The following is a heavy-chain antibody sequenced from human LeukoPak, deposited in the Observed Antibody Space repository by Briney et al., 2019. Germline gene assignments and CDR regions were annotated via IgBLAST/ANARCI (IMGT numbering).Heavy chain of an antibody. Sequence: PSETLSLTCTVSGGSISSSSYYWGWIRQPPGKGLEWIGSIYYSGSTYYNPSLKSRVTISVDTSKNQFSLKLSSVTAADTAVYYCARGLTMIVVGDYYGMDVWGQGTTVTVSS. D-gene: IGHD3-22*01. CDR2: IYYSGST. J-gene: IGHJ6*02. CDR3: ARGLTMIVVGDYYGMDV. CDR1: GGSISSSSYY. V-gene: IGHV4-39*07.